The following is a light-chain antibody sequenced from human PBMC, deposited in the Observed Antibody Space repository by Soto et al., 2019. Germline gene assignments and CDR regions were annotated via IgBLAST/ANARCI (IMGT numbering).Light chain of an antibody. CDR2: AAY. J-gene: IGKJ5*01. CDR1: QDVSDY. CDR3: QYLNGAPTIT. Sequence: DIQLTQSPSFLSASVGDRVTITCRASQDVSDYLAWYQHAPGKAPNILIYAAYTLRSGVPSRFSGSGSGTDFSLTITSLQPEDFATYYCQYLNGAPTITFGQGTRLEIQ. V-gene: IGKV1-9*01.